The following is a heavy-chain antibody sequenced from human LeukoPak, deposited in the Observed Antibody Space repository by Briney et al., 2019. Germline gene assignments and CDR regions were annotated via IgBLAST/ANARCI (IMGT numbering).Heavy chain of an antibody. D-gene: IGHD3-10*01. J-gene: IGHJ4*02. CDR2: IYISGTT. Sequence: SETLSLTCTVSGDSISSGSYYWSWIRQPAGKGLEWIGRIYISGTTNYNPSLKSRVTISADTSKNQFSLKLSSVTAADTAVYYCASPRRYGSGSGFDNWGQGNLGTVSS. CDR1: GDSISSGSYY. V-gene: IGHV4-61*02. CDR3: ASPRRYGSGSGFDN.